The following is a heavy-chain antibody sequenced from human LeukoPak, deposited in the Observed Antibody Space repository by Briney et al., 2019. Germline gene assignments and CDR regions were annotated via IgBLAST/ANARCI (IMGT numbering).Heavy chain of an antibody. CDR1: GFSLSTNGVG. D-gene: IGHD3-10*01. V-gene: IGHV2-5*02. CDR2: IYWDDDK. CDR3: AHRLRSGSQYFGHDAFDI. Sequence: SGPTLVKPTQTLTLTCTFSGFSLSTNGVGVGWIRQPPGKALEWLTLIYWDDDKRYSPSLKSRLTITKDTSKNQVALTMTNMDPVDTATYYRAHRLRSGSQYFGHDAFDIWGQGTMVTVSS. J-gene: IGHJ3*02.